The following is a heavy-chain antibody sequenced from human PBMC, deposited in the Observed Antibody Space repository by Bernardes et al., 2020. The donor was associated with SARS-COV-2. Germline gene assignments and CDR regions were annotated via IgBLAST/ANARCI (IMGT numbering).Heavy chain of an antibody. Sequence: AGSLRLSCAASGFTVSNCWMHWVRQAPGKGLVWVSRINRDGTRTNYADSVKGRFTISRDNAKNTLYLQMNSLRAEDTAVYYCARGTCCDGDCSKTPPEVWGQGILVSVSS. CDR3: ARGTCCDGDCSKTPPEV. D-gene: IGHD2-21*02. J-gene: IGHJ4*02. V-gene: IGHV3-74*01. CDR2: INRDGTRT. CDR1: GFTVSNCW.